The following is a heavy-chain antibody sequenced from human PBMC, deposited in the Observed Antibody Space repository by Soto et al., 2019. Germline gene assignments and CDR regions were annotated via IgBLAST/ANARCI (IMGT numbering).Heavy chain of an antibody. CDR3: ARGSSGFDY. CDR2: IYYSGST. D-gene: IGHD6-19*01. Sequence: SETLSLTCTVSGGSISSYYWSWIRQPPGKGLEWIGYIYYSGSTNYNPSLKSRVTISVDTSKNQFSLKLSSVTAADTAVYYCARGSSGFDYWGQGTLVTVSS. J-gene: IGHJ4*02. CDR1: GGSISSYY. V-gene: IGHV4-59*01.